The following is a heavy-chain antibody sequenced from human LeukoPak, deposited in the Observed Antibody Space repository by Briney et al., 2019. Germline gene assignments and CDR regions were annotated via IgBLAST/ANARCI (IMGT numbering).Heavy chain of an antibody. CDR2: IYSGGST. CDR3: ARDAPKDYYYSYGMDV. CDR1: GFTVSSNY. Sequence: GGSLRLSCAASGFTVSSNYMSWVRQAPGKGLEWVSVIYSGGSTYSADSVKGRFTISRHNSKNTLYLQMNSLRAEDTAVYYCARDAPKDYYYSYGMDVWGQGTTVTVSS. V-gene: IGHV3-53*04. J-gene: IGHJ6*02.